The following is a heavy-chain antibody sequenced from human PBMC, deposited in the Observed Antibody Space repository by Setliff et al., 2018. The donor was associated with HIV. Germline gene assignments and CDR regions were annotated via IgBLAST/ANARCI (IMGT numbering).Heavy chain of an antibody. Sequence: SETLSLTCAVYGGSFSGYYWSWIRQPPGKGLEWIGEINHSGSTNYNPSLKSRVTISVDTSKNQFSLKLSSVTAADTAVYYCARAAPAILTGYYLGAYFQHWGQGTLVTVSS. CDR3: ARAAPAILTGYYLGAYFQH. CDR1: GGSFSGYY. D-gene: IGHD3-9*01. CDR2: INHSGST. V-gene: IGHV4-34*01. J-gene: IGHJ1*01.